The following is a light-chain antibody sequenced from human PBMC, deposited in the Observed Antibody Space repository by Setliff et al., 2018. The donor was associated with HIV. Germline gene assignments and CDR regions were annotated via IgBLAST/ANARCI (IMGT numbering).Light chain of an antibody. CDR3: QQYNIYSPGT. CDR2: KAS. CDR1: QSIRNW. V-gene: IGKV1-5*03. J-gene: IGKJ1*01. Sequence: DIQMTQSPSTLSASVGDRVTITCRASQSIRNWLAWYQQKPGKAPKLLIYKASSLESGVPSRFSGSGSGTEFTLTISSLQPDDFATYYCQQYNIYSPGTFGQGTKV.